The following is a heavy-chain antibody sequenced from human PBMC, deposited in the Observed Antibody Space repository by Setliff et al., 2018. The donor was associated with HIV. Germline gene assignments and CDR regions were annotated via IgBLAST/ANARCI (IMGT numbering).Heavy chain of an antibody. D-gene: IGHD4-17*01. CDR2: IYHNGIT. J-gene: IGHJ4*02. Sequence: SETLSLTCGVSGYSISSVYYWGWIRQPPGKGLEWMGSIYHNGITYYNPSLKSRVTISGDTSQNQSSLKLGSVTAADPAIYDCARRTYGNNPYFDYWSQGTLVAVSS. CDR1: GYSISSVYY. CDR3: ARRTYGNNPYFDY. V-gene: IGHV4-38-2*01.